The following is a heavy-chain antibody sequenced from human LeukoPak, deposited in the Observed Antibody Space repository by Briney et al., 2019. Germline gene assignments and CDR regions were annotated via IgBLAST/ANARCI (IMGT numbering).Heavy chain of an antibody. D-gene: IGHD6-19*01. CDR2: ISYDGSNK. V-gene: IGHV3-30*03. CDR3: ASNIAVAGTRGYYFDY. J-gene: IGHJ4*02. Sequence: GRSLRLSCAASGFTFNFYGVHWVRQAPGKGLEWVAVISYDGSNKYYADSVRGRFTISRDNSKNALYLQTNSLRADDTAVYYCASNIAVAGTRGYYFDYWGQGTLVTVSS. CDR1: GFTFNFYG.